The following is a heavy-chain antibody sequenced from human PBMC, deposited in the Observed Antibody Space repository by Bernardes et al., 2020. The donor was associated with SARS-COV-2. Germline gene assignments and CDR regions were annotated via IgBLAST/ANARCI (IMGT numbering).Heavy chain of an antibody. CDR1: GGTFSSYA. V-gene: IGHV1-69*13. Sequence: SVKVSCKAAGGTFSSYAISWVRQAPGQGLEWMGEIIPVFGTANYAQKFQGRVTITADESTSTAYMELRSLRSEDTAVYYCASRDYDDSQQWFHPWGQGTLVSVSS. CDR2: IIPVFGTA. J-gene: IGHJ5*02. D-gene: IGHD4-17*01. CDR3: ASRDYDDSQQWFHP.